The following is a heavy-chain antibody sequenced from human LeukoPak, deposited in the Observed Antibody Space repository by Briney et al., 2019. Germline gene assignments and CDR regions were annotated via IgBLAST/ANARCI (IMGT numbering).Heavy chain of an antibody. V-gene: IGHV3-23*01. CDR3: AKSGDGAAFFQH. CDR1: GLTFSSHS. CDR2: ISGRGDGT. J-gene: IGHJ1*01. Sequence: GGSLRLSCVASGLTFSSHSMNWVRQAPGKGLEWLATISGRGDGTYYADSAKGRFTISRDNSKSTLYLQMSSLRVDSTAIYYCAKSGDGAAFFQHWGQGTLVTVSS. D-gene: IGHD4/OR15-4a*01.